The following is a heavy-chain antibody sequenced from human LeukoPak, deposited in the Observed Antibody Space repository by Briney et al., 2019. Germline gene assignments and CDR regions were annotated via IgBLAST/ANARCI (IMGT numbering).Heavy chain of an antibody. D-gene: IGHD3-10*01. Sequence: SVNVSCKASGYTFTGYYIHWVRQAPGHGLEWMGRIIPILGIANYAQKFQGRVTITADKSTSTAYMELSSLRSEDTAVYYCARVGYYYGSHWFDPWGQGTLVTVSS. V-gene: IGHV1-69*04. CDR2: IIPILGIA. J-gene: IGHJ5*02. CDR3: ARVGYYYGSHWFDP. CDR1: GYTFTGYY.